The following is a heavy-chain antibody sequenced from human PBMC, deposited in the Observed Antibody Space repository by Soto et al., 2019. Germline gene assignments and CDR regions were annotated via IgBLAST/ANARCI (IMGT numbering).Heavy chain of an antibody. V-gene: IGHV1-18*01. CDR3: APHTLDTGMPSGY. CDR1: GYTFTNYG. J-gene: IGHJ4*02. D-gene: IGHD5-18*01. Sequence: ASVKVSCKASGYTFTNYGVSWVRQAPGQGLERMGRIGGYKGNTNYAQKLQGRVTLTTDTSTSTAYMELRSLRSDDTAVYYCAPHTLDTGMPSGYWGQGTLVTVS. CDR2: IGGYKGNT.